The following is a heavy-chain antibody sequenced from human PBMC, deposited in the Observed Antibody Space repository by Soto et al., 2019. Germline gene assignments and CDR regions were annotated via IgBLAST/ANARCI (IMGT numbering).Heavy chain of an antibody. J-gene: IGHJ4*02. CDR3: ARESEDLTSNFDY. Sequence: EVQLVESGGGLVKPGGALRLSCAASGVTFTRYSMNWVRQAPGKGLEWVSSISSTTNYIYYGDSMKGRFTIARDNAKNSLYLEMNSLRAEDTAVYYCARESEDLTSNFDYWGQGTLVTVSS. CDR2: ISSTTNYI. CDR1: GVTFTRYS. V-gene: IGHV3-21*06.